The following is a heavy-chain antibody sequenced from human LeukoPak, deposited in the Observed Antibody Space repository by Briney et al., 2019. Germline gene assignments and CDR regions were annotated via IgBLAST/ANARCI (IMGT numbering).Heavy chain of an antibody. CDR3: ASTAQHYYYGMDV. Sequence: ASVKVSCKASGYTFTGYYMHWVRQAPGQGLEWMGRINPNSGGTNYAQKFQGWVTMTRDTSISSAYMELSRLRSDDTAMYYCASTAQHYYYGMDVWGQGTTVTVSS. V-gene: IGHV1-2*04. CDR1: GYTFTGYY. J-gene: IGHJ6*02. CDR2: INPNSGGT.